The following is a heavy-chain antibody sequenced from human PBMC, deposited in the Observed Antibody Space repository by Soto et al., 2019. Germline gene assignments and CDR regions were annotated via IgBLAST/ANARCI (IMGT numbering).Heavy chain of an antibody. CDR3: TRGGRWLQSSWFDY. CDR1: GFTFGDYA. CDR2: IRSKAYGGTT. J-gene: IGHJ4*02. V-gene: IGHV3-49*04. Sequence: GGSLRLSCTASGFTFGDYAMSWVRQAPGKGLEWVGFIRSKAYGGTTEYAASVKGRFTIPRDDSKSIAYLQMNSLKTEDTAVYYCTRGGRWLQSSWFDYWGQGTLVTVSS. D-gene: IGHD1-26*01.